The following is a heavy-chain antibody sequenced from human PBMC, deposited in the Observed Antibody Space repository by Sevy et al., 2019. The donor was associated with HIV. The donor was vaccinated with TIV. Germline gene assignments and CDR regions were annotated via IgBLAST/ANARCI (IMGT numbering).Heavy chain of an antibody. J-gene: IGHJ4*02. D-gene: IGHD3-22*01. CDR3: ATTKDYYDNSGDPFDY. V-gene: IGHV1-24*01. CDR2: FDPEDGET. CDR1: GYTLTKLS. Sequence: ASVKVSCKVSGYTLTKLSMHWVRQAPGKGLEWMGSFDPEDGETIHAQRFQGRLSMTEDTSRETAYMELSSQSSEDTVFYYCATTKDYYDNSGDPFDYWGQGSLVTVSS.